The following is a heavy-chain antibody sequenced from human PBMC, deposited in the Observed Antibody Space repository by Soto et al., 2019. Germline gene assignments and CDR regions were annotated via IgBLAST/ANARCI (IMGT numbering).Heavy chain of an antibody. CDR3: AKVKSLVGQE. D-gene: IGHD2-2*01. CDR1: GFTFSSYW. J-gene: IGHJ4*02. V-gene: IGHV3-7*05. Sequence: EVQLVESGGGLVQPGGSLRLSCAASGFTFSSYWMSWVRQAPGKGLEWVANIKQDGSDKYYVDSVKGRFTISRDNAKNSLYLQMNILTAEDTAIYYCAKVKSLVGQEWGQGTLVTVSS. CDR2: IKQDGSDK.